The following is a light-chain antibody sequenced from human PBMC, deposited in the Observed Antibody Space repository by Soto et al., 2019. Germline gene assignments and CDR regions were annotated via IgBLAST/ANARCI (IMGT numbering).Light chain of an antibody. CDR2: DAS. Sequence: EIVLTQSPGTLSSSPGGRATLSCRASQSVKTHLAWYHQKPGQAPRLLINDASNRASGIPPRFSGSGSGTDFTLAISGLEPEDLAVYYCQQRYNWPWTFGQGTKVDIK. CDR3: QQRYNWPWT. J-gene: IGKJ1*01. V-gene: IGKV3-11*01. CDR1: QSVKTH.